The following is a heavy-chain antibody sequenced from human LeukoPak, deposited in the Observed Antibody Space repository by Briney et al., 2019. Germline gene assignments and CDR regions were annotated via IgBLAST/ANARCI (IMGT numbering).Heavy chain of an antibody. V-gene: IGHV1-2*02. CDR2: IDPKSGGT. J-gene: IGHJ4*02. D-gene: IGHD4-11*01. Sequence: ASLKVSCKAFGYTFTGYYLHWVRQAPGQGFEWMGWIDPKSGGTKYAQTFQGRVTMTRDTSINTVYMDLSSLRSDDTAVYYCARDPSNKYYTESWGQGTLVTVSS. CDR1: GYTFTGYY. CDR3: ARDPSNKYYTES.